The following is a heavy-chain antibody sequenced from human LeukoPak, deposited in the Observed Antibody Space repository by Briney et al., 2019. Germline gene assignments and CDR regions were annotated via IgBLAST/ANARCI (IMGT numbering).Heavy chain of an antibody. D-gene: IGHD5-12*01. CDR3: ARDGLSGYGLGLFDY. V-gene: IGHV3-33*08. CDR1: GFTFSTYA. J-gene: IGHJ4*02. Sequence: QPGRSLRLSCAAAGFTFSTYAMHWVRQAPGKGLEWVSLIWHNGSNKYYADSVKGRFTISRDNSKNTLYLEMNSLRAEDTAVYYCARDGLSGYGLGLFDYWGQGTLVAVSS. CDR2: IWHNGSNK.